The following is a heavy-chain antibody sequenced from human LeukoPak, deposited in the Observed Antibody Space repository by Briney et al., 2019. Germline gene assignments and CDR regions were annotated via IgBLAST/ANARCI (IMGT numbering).Heavy chain of an antibody. CDR3: AREIWSSGWLGFGC. CDR1: GYSLSRGFY. D-gene: IGHD6-19*01. Sequence: PSETLSLTCAVSGYSLSRGFYWGWIRPPPGKGLEWIGSIYHSGSTYYNPSLKSRVTMSVDKSKNQLYLKLNPVIAADTAVYYCAREIWSSGWLGFGCWGQVTIVSVAS. V-gene: IGHV4-38-2*02. CDR2: IYHSGST. J-gene: IGHJ4*02.